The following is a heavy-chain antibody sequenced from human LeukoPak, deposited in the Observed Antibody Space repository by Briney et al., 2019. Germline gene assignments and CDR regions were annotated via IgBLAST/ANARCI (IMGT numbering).Heavy chain of an antibody. V-gene: IGHV4-61*02. Sequence: PSETLSLTCNVSGASISTGSYYWNWIRQPARRGLECIGRIFTSGSTDYNPSLKSRVTISLDKSKNQISLNVTSVTAADTAVYYCARETLGDYYDYWGQGTLVTVSS. J-gene: IGHJ4*02. CDR3: ARETLGDYYDY. CDR2: IFTSGST. CDR1: GASISTGSYY.